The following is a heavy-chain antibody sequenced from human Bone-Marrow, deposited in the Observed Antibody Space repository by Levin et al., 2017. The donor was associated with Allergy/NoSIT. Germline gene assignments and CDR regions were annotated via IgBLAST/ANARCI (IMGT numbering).Heavy chain of an antibody. D-gene: IGHD2-2*01. CDR3: ARQAVPAAMNGFDS. Sequence: SQTLTLTCTVSGASISSFYWSWIRQPPGKGLEWIGYIYYSGSTNYSPSLKSRVSMSADMSRNQVYLTMSSVTAADTAVYYCARQAVPAAMNGFDSWGQGTLVTVSS. CDR2: IYYSGST. V-gene: IGHV4-59*08. J-gene: IGHJ5*01. CDR1: GASISSFY.